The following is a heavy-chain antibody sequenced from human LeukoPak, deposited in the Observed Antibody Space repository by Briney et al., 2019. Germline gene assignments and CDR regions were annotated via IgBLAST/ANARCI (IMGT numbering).Heavy chain of an antibody. V-gene: IGHV3-74*01. Sequence: GGSLRLPCAASGFPLNSYWLHWVRQTPRNELEWVSGISGDGNFKRNVDSLRGRFTIATDNAKNTVFLQVNSLRPEDMAVYYCTATPWGGAAAIFDHWGQGILVTVSS. CDR2: ISGDGNFK. CDR3: TATPWGGAAAIFDH. J-gene: IGHJ4*02. CDR1: GFPLNSYW. D-gene: IGHD6-25*01.